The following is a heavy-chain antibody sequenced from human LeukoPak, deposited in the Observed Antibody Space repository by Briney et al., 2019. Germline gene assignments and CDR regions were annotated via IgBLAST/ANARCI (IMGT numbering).Heavy chain of an antibody. Sequence: ASVTVSCKASGYTLTSYYMHWVRQAPGQGLEWMGIINPSGGSTSYAQKFQGRVTMTRDTSTSTVYMELSSLRSEDTAVYYCARGVGVIVVVITTATDYWGQGTLVTVSS. CDR3: ARGVGVIVVVITTATDY. V-gene: IGHV1-46*01. CDR2: INPSGGST. D-gene: IGHD3-22*01. CDR1: GYTLTSYY. J-gene: IGHJ4*02.